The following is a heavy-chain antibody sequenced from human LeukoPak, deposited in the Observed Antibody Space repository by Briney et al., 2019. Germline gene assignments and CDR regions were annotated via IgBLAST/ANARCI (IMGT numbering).Heavy chain of an antibody. V-gene: IGHV3-23*01. CDR1: GFTFSSYA. Sequence: PGGSLRLSCAASGFTFSSYAMSWVRQAPGKGLEWVSAISGSGGSTYYADSVKGRFTIPRDNSKNTLYLQMNSLRAEDTAVYYCVANGWLRPAYFDYWGQGTLVTVSS. D-gene: IGHD5-12*01. CDR2: ISGSGGST. J-gene: IGHJ4*02. CDR3: VANGWLRPAYFDY.